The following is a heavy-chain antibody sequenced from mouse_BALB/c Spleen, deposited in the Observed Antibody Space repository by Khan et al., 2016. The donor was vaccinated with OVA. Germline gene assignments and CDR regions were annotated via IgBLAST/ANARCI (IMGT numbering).Heavy chain of an antibody. Sequence: QIQLVQSGAELAKPGASVKMSCKASGYTFINYWILWVKQRPGQGLEWIGYINPSTGYTEYNQNFKDKATLTADKSSSTAYMQLSSLTSEDSAVYYCARRGLRWDLDYWGQGTTLTVSS. CDR1: GYTFINYW. CDR3: ARRGLRWDLDY. CDR2: INPSTGYT. J-gene: IGHJ2*01. V-gene: IGHV1-7*01. D-gene: IGHD1-1*01.